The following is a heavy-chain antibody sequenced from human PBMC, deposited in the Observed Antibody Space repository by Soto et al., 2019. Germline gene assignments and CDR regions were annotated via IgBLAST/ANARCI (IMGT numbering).Heavy chain of an antibody. CDR1: GFTFSSYG. D-gene: IGHD3-16*01. J-gene: IGHJ4*02. CDR2: IWYDGSNK. CDR3: ARENDSGLGSYAFDY. Sequence: GGSLRLSCAASGFTFSSYGMHWVRQAPGKGLEWVAVIWYDGSNKYYADSVKGRFTISRDNSKNTLYLQMNSLRAEDTAVYYCARENDSGLGSYAFDYWGQGTLVTVSS. V-gene: IGHV3-33*01.